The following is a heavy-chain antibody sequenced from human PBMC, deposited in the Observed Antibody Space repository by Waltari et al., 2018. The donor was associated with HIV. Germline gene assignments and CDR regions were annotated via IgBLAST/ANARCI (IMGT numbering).Heavy chain of an antibody. CDR1: GFAVINNY. CDR3: ATVLVRTSWVITTAPFDY. Sequence: EVQLVESGGGLIQPGGSLRLACAASGFAVINNYMSWVRQAPGKGRGWASLIYSNATTYYADSVKGGFTICRDNSKNTLYLQMNSLRADDTAVYFCATVLVRTSWVITTAPFDYWGQGTLVTVSS. D-gene: IGHD3-22*01. V-gene: IGHV3-53*01. CDR2: IYSNATT. J-gene: IGHJ4*02.